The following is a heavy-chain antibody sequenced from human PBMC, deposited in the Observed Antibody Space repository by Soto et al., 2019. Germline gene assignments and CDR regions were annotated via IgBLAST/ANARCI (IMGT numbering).Heavy chain of an antibody. D-gene: IGHD3-10*01. CDR2: ISFDGTKE. CDR1: GFIFSNYG. CDR3: AKDVNLLTAQYYYGMDV. J-gene: IGHJ6*02. V-gene: IGHV3-30*18. Sequence: QMQLVESGGGVVPPGGSLRLSCTASGFIFSNYGIHWVRQSPGKGLEWLAIISFDGTKEDYADSVKGRFTLSRDNSRNMGYLQMDSLRPEDTAIYFWAKDVNLLTAQYYYGMDVWGPGSTVTVSS.